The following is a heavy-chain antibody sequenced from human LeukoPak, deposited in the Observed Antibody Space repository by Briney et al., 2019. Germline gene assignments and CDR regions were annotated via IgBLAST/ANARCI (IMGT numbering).Heavy chain of an antibody. CDR1: GFTFSTYS. V-gene: IGHV3-48*04. D-gene: IGHD3-9*01. CDR3: ARETGYYRFYFDY. J-gene: IGHJ4*02. CDR2: ISNTGTAM. Sequence: GGSLRLSCAASGFTFSTYSMNWVRQAPGKGLEWVSYISNTGTAMFYADSVKGRFTISRDNAKNSLYLQMNSLRAEDTAVYYCARETGYYRFYFDYWGQRTLVTVSS.